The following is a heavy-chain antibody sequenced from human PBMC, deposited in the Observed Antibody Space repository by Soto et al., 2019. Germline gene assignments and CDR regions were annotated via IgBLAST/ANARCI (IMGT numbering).Heavy chain of an antibody. CDR2: IYYSGST. D-gene: IGHD2-2*01. CDR1: GGSISSSSYY. J-gene: IGHJ4*02. Sequence: QLQLQESGPGLVKPSETLSLTCTVSGGSISSSSYYWGWIRQPPGKGLEWIGSIYYSGSTYYNPSLKSRVTISVDTSKNQFSLKLSSVTAADTAVYYCATTGEYQLPLDYWGQGTLVTVSS. CDR3: ATTGEYQLPLDY. V-gene: IGHV4-39*01.